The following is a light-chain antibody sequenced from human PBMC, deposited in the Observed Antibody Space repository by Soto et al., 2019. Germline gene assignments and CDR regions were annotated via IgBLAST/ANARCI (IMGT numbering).Light chain of an antibody. CDR1: SGRSNYA. J-gene: IGLJ1*01. Sequence: QPVLTQSPSASASLGASVKLTRTLSSGRSNYAIAWHQQQPEKGPRYLMKLNSDGSHSKGDGIPDRFSGSSSGAERYLTISILQSEDEADYYCQTCGTGIQVFGTGTKVTVL. CDR2: LNSDGSH. V-gene: IGLV4-69*01. CDR3: QTCGTGIQV.